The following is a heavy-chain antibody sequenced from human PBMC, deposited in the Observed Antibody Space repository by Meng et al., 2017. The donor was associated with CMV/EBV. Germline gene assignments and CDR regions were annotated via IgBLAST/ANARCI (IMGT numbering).Heavy chain of an antibody. J-gene: IGHJ6*02. V-gene: IGHV4-59*01. Sequence: SETLSLTCTVSGGSINTYYWNWIRQPPGKGLEWIGYVYYNGSTNYSPSLKSRVTISVDTSKNQFSLKLSSVTAADTAVYFCVRDSTSRGFYYYGMNVWGQGTTVTVSS. D-gene: IGHD3-10*01. CDR2: VYYNGST. CDR3: VRDSTSRGFYYYGMNV. CDR1: GGSINTYY.